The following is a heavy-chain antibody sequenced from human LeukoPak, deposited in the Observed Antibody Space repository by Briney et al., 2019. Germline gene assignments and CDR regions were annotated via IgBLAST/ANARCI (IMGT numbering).Heavy chain of an antibody. Sequence: SETLSLTCAVYGGSFSGYYWDWIRQPPGKGLEWIGEINHSGSTNYNPSLKSRVTISVDTSKNQFSLKLSSVTAADTAVYYCARGKRRGTTVSPYAAFDYWGQGTLVTVSS. CDR2: INHSGST. CDR1: GGSFSGYY. J-gene: IGHJ4*02. V-gene: IGHV4-34*01. CDR3: ARGKRRGTTVSPYAAFDY. D-gene: IGHD4-17*01.